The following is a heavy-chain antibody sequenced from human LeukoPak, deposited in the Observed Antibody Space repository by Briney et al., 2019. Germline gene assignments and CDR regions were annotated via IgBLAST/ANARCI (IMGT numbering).Heavy chain of an antibody. CDR3: ARGRWKTGMDSPYYFDF. V-gene: IGHV4-4*07. J-gene: IGHJ4*02. Sequence: PSETLSLTCTVSGASIGNYYWSRIRQPAGKGLEWIGRTHTSGSANYNPSLKSRVTMSVDTSKNQFSLKLTSVTAADTAVYYCARGRWKTGMDSPYYFDFWGQGTLVTVSS. CDR1: GASIGNYY. CDR2: THTSGSA. D-gene: IGHD2-2*03.